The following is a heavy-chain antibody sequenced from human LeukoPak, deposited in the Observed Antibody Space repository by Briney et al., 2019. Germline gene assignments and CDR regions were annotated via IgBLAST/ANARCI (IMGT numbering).Heavy chain of an antibody. D-gene: IGHD5-24*01. J-gene: IGHJ3*02. CDR1: GFTFSDYY. V-gene: IGHV3-11*01. CDR3: ASTYVEMATIDAFDI. Sequence: PGGSLRLSCAASGFTFSDYYMSWIRQAPGKGLEWVSYISSSGSTIYYADSVKGRFTISRDNAKNSLYLQMNSLRAEDTAVYYCASTYVEMATIDAFDIWGQGTMVTVSS. CDR2: ISSSGSTI.